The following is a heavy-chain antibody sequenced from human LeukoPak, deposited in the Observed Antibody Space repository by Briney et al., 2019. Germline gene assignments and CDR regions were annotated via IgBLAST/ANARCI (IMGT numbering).Heavy chain of an antibody. Sequence: GGSLRLSCAASGFTFSSYAMSWVRQAPGKGLEWVSAISGSGGSTYCADSVKRRFTISRDNSKNTLYLQMNSLRAEDTAVYYCAKCRNDIVVVPAAIVVSAYYFDYWGQGTLVTASS. D-gene: IGHD2-2*01. CDR1: GFTFSSYA. V-gene: IGHV3-23*01. CDR2: ISGSGGST. J-gene: IGHJ4*02. CDR3: AKCRNDIVVVPAAIVVSAYYFDY.